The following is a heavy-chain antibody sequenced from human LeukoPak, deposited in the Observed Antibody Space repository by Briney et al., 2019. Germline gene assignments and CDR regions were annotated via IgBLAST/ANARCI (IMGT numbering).Heavy chain of an antibody. Sequence: SGTLSLTCAVSGGSISRGSYYWNWIRQPAGKGLEWMGRIYNSGSTNYNPSLKSRVTISADMSRNQLSLQLTSVTAADTAMYYCARQTFGALYFDSWGQGALVIVSS. CDR2: IYNSGST. D-gene: IGHD3-10*01. J-gene: IGHJ4*02. V-gene: IGHV4-61*02. CDR3: ARQTFGALYFDS. CDR1: GGSISRGSYY.